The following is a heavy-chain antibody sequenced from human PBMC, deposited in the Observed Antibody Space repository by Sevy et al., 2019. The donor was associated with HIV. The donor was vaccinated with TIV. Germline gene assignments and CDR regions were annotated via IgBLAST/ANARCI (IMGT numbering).Heavy chain of an antibody. Sequence: GGSLRLSCAASGFTFSIYGMHWVRQAPGKGLEWVACIRYDGSTKYYADSVKGRFTISRDNSKNTLYLQMNSLRAEDTAVYYCAKDLTGRYSSSSGHFDYWGQGTLVTVSS. CDR2: IRYDGSTK. D-gene: IGHD6-6*01. V-gene: IGHV3-30*02. J-gene: IGHJ4*02. CDR1: GFTFSIYG. CDR3: AKDLTGRYSSSSGHFDY.